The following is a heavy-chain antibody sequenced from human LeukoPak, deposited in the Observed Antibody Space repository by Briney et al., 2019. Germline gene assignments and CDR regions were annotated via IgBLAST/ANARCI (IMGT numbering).Heavy chain of an antibody. V-gene: IGHV3-64D*06. CDR1: GFTFSSFA. Sequence: GGSLRLSCAASGFTFSSFAVHWVRQAPGKGLEYLSAIYSDGSRTYYADSVKGRFTISRDNSKNTLYFEMSSLRVEDTAVYYCVKSPGSGWPVWGQGTLLTVSS. J-gene: IGHJ4*02. CDR2: IYSDGSRT. D-gene: IGHD6-19*01. CDR3: VKSPGSGWPV.